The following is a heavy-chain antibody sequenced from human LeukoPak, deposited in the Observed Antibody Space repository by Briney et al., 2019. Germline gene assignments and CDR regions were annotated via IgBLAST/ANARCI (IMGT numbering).Heavy chain of an antibody. Sequence: GASVKVSCKASGYTFTSYYMHWVRQAPGQGLEWMGIINPSGGSTSYAQKFQGRVTMTRDTSTGTVYMELSSLRSEDTAVYYCARDKAVTTEVTQHFQHWGQGTLVTVSS. CDR3: ARDKAVTTEVTQHFQH. V-gene: IGHV1-46*01. CDR2: INPSGGST. D-gene: IGHD4-23*01. J-gene: IGHJ1*01. CDR1: GYTFTSYY.